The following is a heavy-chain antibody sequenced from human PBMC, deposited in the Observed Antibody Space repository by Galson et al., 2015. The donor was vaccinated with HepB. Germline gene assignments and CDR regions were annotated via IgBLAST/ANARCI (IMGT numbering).Heavy chain of an antibody. Sequence: SVKVSCKASGYTFTGYYMHWVRQAPGQGLEWMGRINPNSGGTNYAQKFQGRVTMTRDTSISTAYMELSRLRSDDTAVYYCARGGRWLQFYLDYWGQGTLVTVSS. CDR2: INPNSGGT. J-gene: IGHJ4*02. V-gene: IGHV1-2*06. D-gene: IGHD5-24*01. CDR3: ARGGRWLQFYLDY. CDR1: GYTFTGYY.